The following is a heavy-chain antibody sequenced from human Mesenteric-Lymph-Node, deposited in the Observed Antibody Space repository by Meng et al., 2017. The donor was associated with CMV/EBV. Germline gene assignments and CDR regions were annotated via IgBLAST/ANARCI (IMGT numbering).Heavy chain of an antibody. J-gene: IGHJ5*02. CDR3: ARDEGRYSSGWFDP. D-gene: IGHD6-25*01. V-gene: IGHV3-7*01. CDR1: GFTFSSYW. Sequence: GESLKISCAASGFTFSSYWMSWVHQAPGKGLEWVANIKQDGSEKYYVDSVKGRFTISRDNAKNSLYLQMNSLRAEDTAVYYCARDEGRYSSGWFDPWGQGTLVTVSS. CDR2: IKQDGSEK.